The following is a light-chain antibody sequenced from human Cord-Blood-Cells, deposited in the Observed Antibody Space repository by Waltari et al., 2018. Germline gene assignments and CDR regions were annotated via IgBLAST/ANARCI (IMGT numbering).Light chain of an antibody. CDR3: QQYYSTPFT. J-gene: IGKJ3*01. CDR2: WAS. V-gene: IGKV4-1*01. CDR1: QSVLYSSNNKNY. Sequence: DIVMTQPPDSLAVSLGERATIHYKSSQSVLYSSNNKNYLAWYQQKPGQPPKLLIYWASTRESGVPDRFSGSGSGTDFTLTISSLQAEDVAVYYCQQYYSTPFTFGPGTKVDIK.